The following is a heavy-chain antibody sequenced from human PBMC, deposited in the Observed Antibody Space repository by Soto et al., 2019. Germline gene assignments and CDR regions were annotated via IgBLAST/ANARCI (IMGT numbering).Heavy chain of an antibody. V-gene: IGHV1-69*13. CDR1: GGTFSSYA. D-gene: IGHD5-18*01. Sequence: SVKVSCKASGGTFSSYAISWVRQAPGQGLEWMGGIIPIFGTADYAQKFQGRVTITADESTSTAYMELSSLRSEDTAVYYCARPANTAMGLDAFDIWGQGTMVTVSS. CDR3: ARPANTAMGLDAFDI. CDR2: IIPIFGTA. J-gene: IGHJ3*02.